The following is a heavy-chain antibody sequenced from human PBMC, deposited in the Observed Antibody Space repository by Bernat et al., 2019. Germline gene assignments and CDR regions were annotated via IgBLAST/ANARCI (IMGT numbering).Heavy chain of an antibody. CDR3: ARSMGTTVTAYYYGMDI. Sequence: QVQLQESGPGLVKPSQTLSLTCTVSGGSISSGSYYWSWIRQPAGKGLEWIGRIYTSGSTNYNPSLKSRVTISVDTSKNQFSLKLSSVTAADTAVYYCARSMGTTVTAYYYGMDIWGQGTTVTVSS. CDR1: GGSISSGSYY. CDR2: IYTSGST. D-gene: IGHD4-17*01. J-gene: IGHJ6*02. V-gene: IGHV4-61*02.